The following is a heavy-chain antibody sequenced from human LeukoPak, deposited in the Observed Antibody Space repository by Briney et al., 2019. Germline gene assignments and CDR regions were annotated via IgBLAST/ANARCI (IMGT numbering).Heavy chain of an antibody. Sequence: GESLQISCKGSGYSFASYWIVWVRQMPGQGLEWMGIIFPADSDTRYSPSFHGQVTISADKFVSTVYLQWSSLKASDTAMYYCARQGGAVDSWGQGTLVTVSS. V-gene: IGHV5-51*01. J-gene: IGHJ4*02. CDR2: IFPADSDT. D-gene: IGHD1-26*01. CDR3: ARQGGAVDS. CDR1: GYSFASYW.